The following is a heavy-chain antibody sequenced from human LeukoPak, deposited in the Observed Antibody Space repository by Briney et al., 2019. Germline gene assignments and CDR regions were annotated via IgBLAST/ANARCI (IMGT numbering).Heavy chain of an antibody. CDR1: GFTVSSNY. CDR2: IYSGGST. J-gene: IGHJ4*02. CDR3: AKDSSITYYYGSGEIDY. V-gene: IGHV3-53*01. D-gene: IGHD3-10*01. Sequence: PGGSLRLSCAASGFTVSSNYMSWVRQAPGKGLEWVSVIYSGGSTYYADSVKGRFTISRDNSKNTLYLQMNSLRAEDTAVYYCAKDSSITYYYGSGEIDYWGQGSLVTVSS.